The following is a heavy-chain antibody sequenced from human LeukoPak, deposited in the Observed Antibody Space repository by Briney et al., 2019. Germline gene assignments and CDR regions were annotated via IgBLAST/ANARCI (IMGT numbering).Heavy chain of an antibody. CDR2: ISSSSSYI. V-gene: IGHV3-21*01. D-gene: IGHD6-19*01. Sequence: PGGSLRLSCAASGFTFSSYSMSWVRQAPGRGLGWVSSISSSSSYIYYADSVKCRFTISRDNAKNSLYLQMNSLRAEDTAVYYCAREAGTSYDWFDPWGQGTLVTVSS. CDR1: GFTFSSYS. CDR3: AREAGTSYDWFDP. J-gene: IGHJ5*02.